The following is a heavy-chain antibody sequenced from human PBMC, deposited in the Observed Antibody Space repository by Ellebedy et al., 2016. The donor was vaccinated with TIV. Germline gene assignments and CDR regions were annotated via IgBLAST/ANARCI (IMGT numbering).Heavy chain of an antibody. D-gene: IGHD6-13*01. J-gene: IGHJ6*02. Sequence: ASVKVSCKASGYTFTAYYMHWVRQAPGQGLEWMGWINPDSGVTNFAQKFQGRVTMTRDTSVNTAYMELSRLESDDTAVYYCARVIRGSSGMDVWGQGTTVTAS. CDR1: GYTFTAYY. V-gene: IGHV1-2*02. CDR2: INPDSGVT. CDR3: ARVIRGSSGMDV.